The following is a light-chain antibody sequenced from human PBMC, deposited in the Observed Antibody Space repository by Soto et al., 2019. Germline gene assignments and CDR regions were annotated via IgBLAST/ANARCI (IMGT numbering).Light chain of an antibody. CDR3: QQSYSTPLT. CDR1: QSISSY. V-gene: IGKV1-39*01. Sequence: DIQMTQSPSSLSASVGDRVTITCRASQSISSYLNWYQQKPGKATKLLIYAASSLQSGVPSRFSGSGSGTDVTLTISSLQHEDFATYYWQQSYSTPLTFGGGPKVEIK. CDR2: AAS. J-gene: IGKJ4*01.